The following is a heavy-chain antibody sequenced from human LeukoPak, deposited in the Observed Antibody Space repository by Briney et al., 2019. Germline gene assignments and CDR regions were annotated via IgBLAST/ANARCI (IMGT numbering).Heavy chain of an antibody. CDR3: ARAGEMAVMWAFDY. V-gene: IGHV3-48*03. D-gene: IGHD5-24*01. Sequence: GGSLRLSCAASGFTFSSYEMNWVRQAPGKGLEWVSYISSSGSTIYYADSVKGRFTISRDNSKNTLYLQMGSLRAEDMAVYYCARAGEMAVMWAFDYWGQGTLVTVSS. CDR2: ISSSGSTI. CDR1: GFTFSSYE. J-gene: IGHJ4*02.